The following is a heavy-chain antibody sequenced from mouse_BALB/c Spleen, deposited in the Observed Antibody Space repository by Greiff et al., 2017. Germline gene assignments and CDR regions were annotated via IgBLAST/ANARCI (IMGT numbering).Heavy chain of an antibody. V-gene: IGHV3-2*02. CDR3: ARSGSSGYAMDY. D-gene: IGHD3-1*01. CDR1: GYSITSDYA. Sequence: EVQLQESGPGLVKPSQSLSLTCTVTGYSITSDYAWNWIRQFPGNKLEWMGYISYSGSTSYNPSLKSRISITRDTSKNQFFLQLNSVTTEDTATYYCARSGSSGYAMDYWGQGTSVTVSS. J-gene: IGHJ4*01. CDR2: ISYSGST.